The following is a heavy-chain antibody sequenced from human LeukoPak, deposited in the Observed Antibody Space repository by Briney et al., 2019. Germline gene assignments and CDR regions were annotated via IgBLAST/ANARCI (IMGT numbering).Heavy chain of an antibody. CDR1: GYSISSGYY. J-gene: IGHJ4*02. V-gene: IGHV4-38-2*02. Sequence: SETLSLTCTVSGYSISSGYYWGWIRQPPGKGLEWIGSIYHSGSTYYNPSLKSRVTISVDTSKNQFSLKLSSVTAADTAVYYCATEGVYDSSGYYYGRPGYWGQGTLVTVSS. CDR3: ATEGVYDSSGYYYGRPGY. CDR2: IYHSGST. D-gene: IGHD3-22*01.